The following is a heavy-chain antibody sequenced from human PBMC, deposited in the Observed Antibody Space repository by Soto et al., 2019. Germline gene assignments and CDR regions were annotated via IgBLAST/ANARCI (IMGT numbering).Heavy chain of an antibody. CDR1: GGSISSSTYY. CDR2: IHSSGST. CDR3: ARHSKPSNSFLDY. V-gene: IGHV4-61*05. Sequence: PSETLSLTCTVSGGSISSSTYYWGWMRQPPGKGLEWIAYIHSSGSTNYNPSLKSRLTISVDTSKNQVSLKLTSATAADTAMYYCARHSKPSNSFLDYWGQGTLVTVSS. D-gene: IGHD1-26*01. J-gene: IGHJ4*02.